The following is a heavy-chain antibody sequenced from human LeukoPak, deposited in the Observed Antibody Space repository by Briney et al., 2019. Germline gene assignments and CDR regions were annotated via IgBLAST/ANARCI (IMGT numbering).Heavy chain of an antibody. V-gene: IGHV3-43*01. J-gene: IGHJ4*02. Sequence: GGSLRLSCEASGFTLDDYTMHWVRQAPGKGLEWVSLISWDVRSTYYGDSVKGRFTISRDNSKNSLYLQMNSLRSDDTALYYCAKKGYGGNSGGGYFDYWGQGTLVTVSS. CDR1: GFTLDDYT. CDR3: AKKGYGGNSGGGYFDY. CDR2: ISWDVRST. D-gene: IGHD4-23*01.